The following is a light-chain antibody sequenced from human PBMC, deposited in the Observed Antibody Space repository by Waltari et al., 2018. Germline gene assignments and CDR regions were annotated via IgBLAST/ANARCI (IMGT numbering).Light chain of an antibody. CDR3: QQYRGLWT. V-gene: IGKV1-5*01. CDR1: QSVSSR. J-gene: IGKJ1*01. CDR2: DAS. Sequence: DIQMTQSPSTLSPSVGDRVILSCRASQSVSSRLAWYQQKPGKAPKLLIYDASTLESGVPSRFSGSGSGTEFTLTISSLQSDDFATYYCQQYRGLWTFGQGTRVEVK.